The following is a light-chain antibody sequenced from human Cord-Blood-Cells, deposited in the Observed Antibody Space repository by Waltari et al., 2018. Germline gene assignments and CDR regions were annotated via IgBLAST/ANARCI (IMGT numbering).Light chain of an antibody. J-gene: IGLJ3*02. Sequence: NFMLTQPHSVSESPGKTVTISCTRSSGSIASTYVQWYQQRPGSAPTTVIYEDNQRPSGFPDRFSGSIDSSSNSASLPISGLKTEDEADYYCQSYDSSNQVFGGGTKLTVL. CDR2: EDN. CDR1: SGSIASTY. CDR3: QSYDSSNQV. V-gene: IGLV6-57*03.